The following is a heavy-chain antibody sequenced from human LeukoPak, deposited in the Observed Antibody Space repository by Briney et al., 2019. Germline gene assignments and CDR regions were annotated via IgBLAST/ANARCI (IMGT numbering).Heavy chain of an antibody. CDR2: ISSSSSTI. D-gene: IGHD3-16*02. CDR1: GFTFSSYT. V-gene: IGHV3-48*02. CDR3: ARGYDYVWGSYRYSLTENHFDY. J-gene: IGHJ4*02. Sequence: GGSLRLSCAASGFTFSSYTMNWVRQAPGKGLEWVSYISSSSSTIYYADSVKGRFTISGDNAKNSLYLQMNSLRDEDTAVYYCARGYDYVWGSYRYSLTENHFDYWGQGTLVTVSS.